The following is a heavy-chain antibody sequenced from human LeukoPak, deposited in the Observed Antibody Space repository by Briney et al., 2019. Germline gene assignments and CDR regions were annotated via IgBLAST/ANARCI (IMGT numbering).Heavy chain of an antibody. CDR2: INPNSGGT. D-gene: IGHD5-18*01. Sequence: ASVKVSCKASGYTFTGYYMHWVRQAPGQGLEWMGWINPNSGGTNYAQKFQGRVTITADKSTSTAYMELSSLRSEDTAVYYCASSGYSYGYGYWGQGTLVTVSS. J-gene: IGHJ4*02. V-gene: IGHV1-2*02. CDR3: ASSGYSYGYGY. CDR1: GYTFTGYY.